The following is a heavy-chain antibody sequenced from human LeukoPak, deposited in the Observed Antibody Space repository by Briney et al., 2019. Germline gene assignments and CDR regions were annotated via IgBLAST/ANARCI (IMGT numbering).Heavy chain of an antibody. CDR2: IYPGDSDT. CDR1: GYSFTSYW. V-gene: IGHV5-51*01. Sequence: GESLKISCKGSGYSFTSYWIGWVRQMPGKGLEWMGIIYPGDSDTRHSPSFQGQVTISADKSISTAYLQWSSLKASDTAMYYCARFRAGRDQGNYFDYWGQGTLVTVSS. J-gene: IGHJ4*02. D-gene: IGHD6-13*01. CDR3: ARFRAGRDQGNYFDY.